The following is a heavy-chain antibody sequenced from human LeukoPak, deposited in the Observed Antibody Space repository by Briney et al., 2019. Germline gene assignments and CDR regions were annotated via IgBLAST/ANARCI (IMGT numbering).Heavy chain of an antibody. CDR2: ISGSDGST. CDR3: AYMRGLYYGIDH. Sequence: GGSLRLSCAASGFTFSSYAMTWVRQAPGKGLEWVSSISGSDGSTYYADSVKGRFTISRDNSKNTLYLQMNSLRAEDTAVYYCAYMRGLYYGIDHWGQGTLVTVSS. CDR1: GFTFSSYA. J-gene: IGHJ4*02. V-gene: IGHV3-23*01. D-gene: IGHD3-10*01.